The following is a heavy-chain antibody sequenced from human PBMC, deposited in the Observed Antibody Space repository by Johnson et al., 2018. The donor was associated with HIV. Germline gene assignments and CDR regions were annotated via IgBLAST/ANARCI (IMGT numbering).Heavy chain of an antibody. D-gene: IGHD6-19*01. CDR3: AKIIGYSSGLEI. J-gene: IGHJ3*02. CDR1: GFTFDDYG. Sequence: VQLVESGGGLIQPGGSLRLSCAASGFTFDDYGLSWVRQAPGKGLEWVAVLSYDGSNKYYADSVKGRFTISSDNSKNTLYLQMNSLRAEDTAVYYCAKIIGYSSGLEIWGQGTMVTVSS. CDR2: LSYDGSNK. V-gene: IGHV3-30*18.